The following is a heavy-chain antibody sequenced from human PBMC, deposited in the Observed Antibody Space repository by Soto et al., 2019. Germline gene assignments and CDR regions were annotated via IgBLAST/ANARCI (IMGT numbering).Heavy chain of an antibody. CDR2: IYHSGST. CDR3: ARVYSSSWTGWFDP. D-gene: IGHD6-13*01. Sequence: SETLSLTCAVSGGSISSGVYSLRGIRQPPGKGLEWIGYIYHSGSTYYNPSLKSRVTISVDRSKNQFSLKLSSVTAADTAVYYCARVYSSSWTGWFDPWGQGTLVTVS. J-gene: IGHJ5*02. V-gene: IGHV4-30-2*01. CDR1: GGSISSGVYS.